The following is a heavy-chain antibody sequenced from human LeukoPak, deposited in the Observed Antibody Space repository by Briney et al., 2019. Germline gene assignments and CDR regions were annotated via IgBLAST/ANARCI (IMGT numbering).Heavy chain of an antibody. CDR1: GFTFSSYG. D-gene: IGHD3-22*01. CDR2: IRYDGSNK. CDR3: AKDRVTMIVADY. Sequence: PGGSLILSCAASGFTFSSYGMHWVRQAPGKGLEWVAFIRYDGSNKYYADSVKGRFTISRDNSKNTLYLQMNSLRAEDTAVYYCAKDRVTMIVADYWGQGTLVTVSS. J-gene: IGHJ4*02. V-gene: IGHV3-30*02.